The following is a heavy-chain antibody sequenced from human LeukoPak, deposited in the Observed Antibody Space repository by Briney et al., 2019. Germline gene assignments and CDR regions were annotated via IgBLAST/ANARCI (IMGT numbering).Heavy chain of an antibody. D-gene: IGHD6-19*01. CDR2: INHSGST. J-gene: IGHJ4*02. Sequence: SETLSLTCAVYGGPFSGYYWSRIRQPPGKGLEWIGEINHSGSTNYNPSLKSRVTISVDTSKNQFSLKLSSVTAADTAVYYCARMGQQWLVRYRYFDYWGQGTLVTVSS. V-gene: IGHV4-34*01. CDR3: ARMGQQWLVRYRYFDY. CDR1: GGPFSGYY.